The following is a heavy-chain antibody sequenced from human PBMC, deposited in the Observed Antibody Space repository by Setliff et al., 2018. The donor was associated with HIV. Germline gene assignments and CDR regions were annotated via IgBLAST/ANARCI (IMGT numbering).Heavy chain of an antibody. CDR3: ARVNTLLAYFNY. V-gene: IGHV4-38-2*02. Sequence: SETLSLTCSVSGHSISSDYYWGWIRQPPGKGLEWIGSIFHSGSTYYNPSLMSRVTISVDTSKDQFSLRLTSVTAADTAFYFCARVNTLLAYFNYWGPGILVTVSS. J-gene: IGHJ4*02. D-gene: IGHD5-12*01. CDR2: IFHSGST. CDR1: GHSISSDYY.